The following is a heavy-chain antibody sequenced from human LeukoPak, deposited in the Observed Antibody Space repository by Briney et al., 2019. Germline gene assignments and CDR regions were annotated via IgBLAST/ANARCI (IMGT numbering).Heavy chain of an antibody. CDR1: GYTFTSYG. CDR3: PRVYYGHNDY. CDR2: ISAYNGNT. D-gene: IGHD3-10*01. J-gene: IGHJ4*02. Sequence: ASVKVSCKASGYTFTSYGISWVRQAPGQGLEWMGWISAYNGNTNYAQTLQGGVTMTTDTSTSRAYMELRSLRSDDPSFYYCPRVYYGHNDYCGQETLVTVSS. V-gene: IGHV1-18*01.